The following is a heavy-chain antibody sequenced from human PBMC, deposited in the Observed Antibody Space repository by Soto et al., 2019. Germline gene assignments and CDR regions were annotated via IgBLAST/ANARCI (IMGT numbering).Heavy chain of an antibody. V-gene: IGHV4-30-4*01. Sequence: PGQGLEWIGYIYYSGSTSYNPSLKSRVTISEDTSKNQFSLKLSSVTAADTAVYYCARDRMYFFFRAEDGIRDCPSVSAFLLHRSSDL. D-gene: IGHD3-10*02. J-gene: IGHJ2*01. CDR3: ARDRMYFFFRAEDGIRDCPSVSAFLLHRSSDL. CDR2: IYYSGST.